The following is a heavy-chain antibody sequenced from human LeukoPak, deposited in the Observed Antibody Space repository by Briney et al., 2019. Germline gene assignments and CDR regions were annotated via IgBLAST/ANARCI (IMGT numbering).Heavy chain of an antibody. CDR1: GFTFSRYA. Sequence: GGSLRLSCSASGFTFSRYAMYWVRQAPGKGLEYVSAVSGNGGSTYYADSVKGRFTISRDNSKNTLYLQMSSLRAEDTAAYYCVKAVYYGSGSYPLFDPWGQGTLVTVSS. CDR2: VSGNGGST. D-gene: IGHD3-10*01. CDR3: VKAVYYGSGSYPLFDP. J-gene: IGHJ5*02. V-gene: IGHV3-64D*06.